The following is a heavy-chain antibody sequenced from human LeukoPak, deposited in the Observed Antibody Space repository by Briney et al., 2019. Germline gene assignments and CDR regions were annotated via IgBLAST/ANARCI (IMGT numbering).Heavy chain of an antibody. Sequence: SVKVSCKASGGTFSSYAISWVRQAPGQGLEWMGRIIPIFGTANYAQKFQGRVTITTDESTSTAYMELSSLRSEDTAVYYCAREVGDSYNPIFDYWGQGTLVTVSS. D-gene: IGHD5-24*01. V-gene: IGHV1-69*05. CDR2: IIPIFGTA. CDR1: GGTFSSYA. CDR3: AREVGDSYNPIFDY. J-gene: IGHJ4*02.